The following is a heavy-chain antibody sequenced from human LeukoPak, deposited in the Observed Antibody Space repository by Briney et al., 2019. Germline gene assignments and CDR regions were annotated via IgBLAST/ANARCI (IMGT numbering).Heavy chain of an antibody. V-gene: IGHV3-23*01. Sequence: PGGSLRLSCAASGFTFSIYAMSWVRQAPGKGLEWVSMISDSGGSTFYADSVKGRFTISRDNSKNTLYLQMSSLSAEDTAVYYCAKDYFTVFGVVTPFDYWGQGTLVTVSS. CDR1: GFTFSIYA. CDR2: ISDSGGST. CDR3: AKDYFTVFGVVTPFDY. D-gene: IGHD3-3*01. J-gene: IGHJ4*02.